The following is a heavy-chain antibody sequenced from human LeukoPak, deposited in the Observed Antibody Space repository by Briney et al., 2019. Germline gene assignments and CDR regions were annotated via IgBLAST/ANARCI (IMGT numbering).Heavy chain of an antibody. D-gene: IGHD6-6*01. CDR2: IRYDGSNK. V-gene: IGHV3-30*02. Sequence: PGGSLRLSCAASGFIFRSYGIHWVRQAPGKGLEWVAFIRYDGSNKYYADSVKGRFTISRDNSKNTLYLQMNNLRAEDTAVYYCAKLAIVAAPVDYWGQGTLVTVSS. CDR1: GFIFRSYG. CDR3: AKLAIVAAPVDY. J-gene: IGHJ4*02.